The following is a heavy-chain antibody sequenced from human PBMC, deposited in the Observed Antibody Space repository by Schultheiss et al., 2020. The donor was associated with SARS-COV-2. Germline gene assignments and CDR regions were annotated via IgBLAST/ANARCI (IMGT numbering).Heavy chain of an antibody. CDR2: ISSSSSYI. J-gene: IGHJ4*02. Sequence: GESLKISCAASGFTFSSYAMSWVRQAPGKGLEWVSSISSSSSYIYYADSVKGRFTISRDNAKNSLYLQMNSLRAEDTAVYYCARALVRGVIFDYWGQGTLVTVSS. D-gene: IGHD3-10*01. CDR3: ARALVRGVIFDY. CDR1: GFTFSSYA. V-gene: IGHV3-21*01.